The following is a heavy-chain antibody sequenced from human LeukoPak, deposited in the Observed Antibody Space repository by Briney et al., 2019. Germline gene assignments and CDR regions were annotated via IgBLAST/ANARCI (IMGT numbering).Heavy chain of an antibody. CDR3: AKAPVTTCRGAYCYPFDY. J-gene: IGHJ4*02. D-gene: IGHD2-21*01. V-gene: IGHV3-30*04. Sequence: PGGSLRLSCAASGFTFSSYAMHWVRQAPGKGLEWVAVISYDGSNKYYADSVKGWFTIYRDNSKNTLYLQMNRLRPEDAAVYYCAKAPVTTCRGAYCYPFDYWGQGTLVTVSS. CDR2: ISYDGSNK. CDR1: GFTFSSYA.